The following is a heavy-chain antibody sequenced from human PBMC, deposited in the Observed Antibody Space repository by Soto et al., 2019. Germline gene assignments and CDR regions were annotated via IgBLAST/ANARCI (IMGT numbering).Heavy chain of an antibody. D-gene: IGHD6-13*01. CDR3: ARDGGIAVPGASVRYYGLDV. CDR2: ISYSGST. CDR1: GGSVSSVSYF. V-gene: IGHV4-61*01. J-gene: IGHJ6*02. Sequence: LSLTCLLSGGSVSSVSYFWSWIRQPPGKGLEWIGYISYSGSTKYNPSLKSRVTISLNTSKNQFSLKLGFVTAADTAVYFCARDGGIAVPGASVRYYGLDVWGQGTTVTVSS.